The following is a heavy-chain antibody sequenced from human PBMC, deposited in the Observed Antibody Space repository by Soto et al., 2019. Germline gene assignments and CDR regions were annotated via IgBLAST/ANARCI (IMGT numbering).Heavy chain of an antibody. CDR2: ISAYNGNT. CDR3: AGETLYPADEIGDFDY. Sequence: QVQLVQSGAEVKKPGASVKVSCKASGYTFTSYGISWVRQAPGQGLEWMGWISAYNGNTNYAQKLQGRVTMTTDTSTSTSDMALRSLRSDDTAVYYCAGETLYPADEIGDFDYWGQGTLVTVSS. J-gene: IGHJ4*02. CDR1: GYTFTSYG. V-gene: IGHV1-18*04. D-gene: IGHD3-16*01.